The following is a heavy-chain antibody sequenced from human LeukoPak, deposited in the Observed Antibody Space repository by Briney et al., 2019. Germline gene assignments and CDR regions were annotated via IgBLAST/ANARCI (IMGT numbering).Heavy chain of an antibody. CDR2: ISSSSSYI. CDR1: GFTFSSYS. D-gene: IGHD3-10*01. Sequence: GGSLRLSCAASGFTFSSYSMNWVRQAPGKGLEWVSSISSSSSYIYYADSVKGRFTISRDNAKNSLYLQMNSLRAEDTAVYYCARDDYYGSGSYYFDYWGQGTLVTVAS. V-gene: IGHV3-21*01. J-gene: IGHJ4*02. CDR3: ARDDYYGSGSYYFDY.